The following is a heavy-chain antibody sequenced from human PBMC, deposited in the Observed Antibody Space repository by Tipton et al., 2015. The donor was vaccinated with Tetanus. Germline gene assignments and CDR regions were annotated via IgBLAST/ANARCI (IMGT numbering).Heavy chain of an antibody. D-gene: IGHD1-26*01. V-gene: IGHV4-38-2*01. Sequence: TLSLTCAVSGYSISSGYYWGWIRQPPGKGLEWIGTIYHSGNTYYKPSLKSRVTIPVDTPKNQFSLKLTSVTAADTAVYYCARIRTTVGYFDFWGQGTLVTVTS. CDR3: ARIRTTVGYFDF. J-gene: IGHJ4*02. CDR2: IYHSGNT. CDR1: GYSISSGYY.